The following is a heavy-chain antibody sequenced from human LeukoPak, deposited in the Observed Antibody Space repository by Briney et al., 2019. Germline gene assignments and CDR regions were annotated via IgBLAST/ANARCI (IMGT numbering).Heavy chain of an antibody. CDR3: ARGSLYYYDSSGYPRNDAFDI. J-gene: IGHJ3*02. Sequence: GASVKVSCKASGYTFTSYGISWVRQAPGQGLEWMGWISAYNGNTNYAQKLQGRVTMTTDTSTSTAYMELRSLRSDDTAVYYCARGSLYYYDSSGYPRNDAFDIWGQGTMVTVSS. V-gene: IGHV1-18*01. D-gene: IGHD3-22*01. CDR2: ISAYNGNT. CDR1: GYTFTSYG.